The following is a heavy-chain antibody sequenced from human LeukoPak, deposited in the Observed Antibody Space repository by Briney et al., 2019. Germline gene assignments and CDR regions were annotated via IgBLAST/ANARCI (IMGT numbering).Heavy chain of an antibody. D-gene: IGHD6-19*01. V-gene: IGHV1-2*06. CDR2: INPNSGGT. CDR3: ARDIGSSGWSFDY. CDR1: GYTFTGYY. Sequence: ASVKVSCKASGYTFTGYYMHWVRQAPGQGLEWMGRINPNSGGTNYAQKFQGRVTMTRDTSISTAYMELSRLRSDDTAVYYCARDIGSSGWSFDYWGQGTLVTVSS. J-gene: IGHJ4*02.